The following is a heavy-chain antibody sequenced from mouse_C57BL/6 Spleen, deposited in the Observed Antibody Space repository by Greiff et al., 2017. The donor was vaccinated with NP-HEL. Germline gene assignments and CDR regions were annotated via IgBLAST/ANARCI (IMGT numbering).Heavy chain of an antibody. D-gene: IGHD1-1*01. Sequence: EVQVVESGGDLVKPGGSLKLSCAASGFTFSSYGMSWVRQTPDKRLEWVATISSGGGYTYYPDNVKGRFTISRDNAKNTLYLQMSSLKSEDTAVYYCARQGTTVAYYFDYWGQGTTLTVSS. V-gene: IGHV5-6*01. CDR1: GFTFSSYG. J-gene: IGHJ2*01. CDR3: ARQGTTVAYYFDY. CDR2: ISSGGGYT.